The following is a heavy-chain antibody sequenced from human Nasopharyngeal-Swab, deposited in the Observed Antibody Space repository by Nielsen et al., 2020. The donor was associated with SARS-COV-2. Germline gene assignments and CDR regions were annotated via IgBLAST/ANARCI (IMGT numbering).Heavy chain of an antibody. CDR2: ISYDGIKK. Sequence: WIRQPPGKGLEWMAVISYDGIKKYYADSVKGRFTLSRDNSKNTLYLQMNSLRTEDTAVYYCAKDHRLIRNYYYCDMDVWGQGTTVTVSS. J-gene: IGHJ6*02. V-gene: IGHV3-30*18. D-gene: IGHD2-8*01. CDR3: AKDHRLIRNYYYCDMDV.